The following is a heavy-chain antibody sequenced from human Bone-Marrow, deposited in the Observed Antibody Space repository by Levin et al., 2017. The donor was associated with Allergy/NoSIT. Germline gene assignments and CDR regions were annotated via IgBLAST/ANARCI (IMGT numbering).Heavy chain of an antibody. D-gene: IGHD2-2*01. CDR3: ERDGDCASGSCYGY. Sequence: GESLKISCEASGFDLTDYYMSWIRQTPGKGLEWIAYISTRSSYINYADSVKGRFTISRDNDRNLLFLQMNSLRAEDTAVYYCERDGDCASGSCYGYWGQGTLVNVSS. J-gene: IGHJ4*02. CDR2: ISTRSSYI. V-gene: IGHV3-11*05. CDR1: GFDLTDYY.